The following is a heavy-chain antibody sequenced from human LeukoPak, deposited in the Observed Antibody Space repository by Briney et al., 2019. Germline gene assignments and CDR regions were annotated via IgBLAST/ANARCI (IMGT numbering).Heavy chain of an antibody. CDR1: GFTFSNYW. CDR3: TRSVFPYYFDC. CDR2: TNNDGSST. D-gene: IGHD3-10*02. V-gene: IGHV3-74*01. J-gene: IGHJ4*02. Sequence: GGSLRLSCVASGFTFSNYWVHWVRQAPGKGLVWVSRTNNDGSSTTYADFVKGRFTSSRDNAKNTLYLQMDSLRAEDTAVYYCTRSVFPYYFDCWGQGTLVTVSS.